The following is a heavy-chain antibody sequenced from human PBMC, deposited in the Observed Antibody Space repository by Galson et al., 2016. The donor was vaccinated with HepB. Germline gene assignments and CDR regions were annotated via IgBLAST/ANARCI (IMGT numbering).Heavy chain of an antibody. Sequence: SLRLSCAASGFSFSSYAMHWVRPAPGKGLEWLAVISYDGNSQYYADSVKGRFTISRDDSYNTLFLQMNSLETEDTAVYYFARGQYVTWGQGILVTVSS. CDR1: GFSFSSYA. CDR2: ISYDGNSQ. J-gene: IGHJ5*02. D-gene: IGHD2-2*01. V-gene: IGHV3-30-3*01. CDR3: ARGQYVT.